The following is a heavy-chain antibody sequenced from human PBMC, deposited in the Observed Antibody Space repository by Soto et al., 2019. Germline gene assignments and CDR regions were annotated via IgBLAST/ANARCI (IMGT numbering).Heavy chain of an antibody. CDR1: GFTFSTYS. D-gene: IGHD3-10*01. Sequence: SLRLSCAASGFTFSTYSMSWVRQAPGKGLEWISIINNRGEDIHYVDSVKGRFTISRDNSKNTVYLQLSSLRAEDTAIYYCAKEAGRGTLGSWGQGALVTVS. CDR2: INNRGEDI. CDR3: AKEAGRGTLGS. J-gene: IGHJ5*02. V-gene: IGHV3-23*01.